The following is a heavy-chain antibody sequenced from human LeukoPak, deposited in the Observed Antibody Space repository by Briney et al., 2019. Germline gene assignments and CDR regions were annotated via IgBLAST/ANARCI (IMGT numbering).Heavy chain of an antibody. CDR2: IYYSGST. Sequence: SETLSLTCTVSGGSIGSSSYYWGWIRQPPGKGLEWIGSIYYSGSTYYNPSLKSRVTISVDTSKNQFSLKLSSVTAADTAVYYCARPGDFWSGSYFDYWGQGTLVTVSS. D-gene: IGHD3-3*01. CDR3: ARPGDFWSGSYFDY. V-gene: IGHV4-39*01. CDR1: GGSIGSSSYY. J-gene: IGHJ4*02.